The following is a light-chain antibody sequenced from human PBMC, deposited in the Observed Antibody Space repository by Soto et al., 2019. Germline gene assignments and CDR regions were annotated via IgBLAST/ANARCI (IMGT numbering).Light chain of an antibody. V-gene: IGKV3-20*01. CDR2: GAS. J-gene: IGKJ2*01. CDR3: QHYGSSMYT. Sequence: EVVLTQSPGTLSLSPGEGATLSCRASHNISSTYLAWYQQKPGQAPRLLIYGASSRATGIPDRFSGSGSGTDFTLTVSRLEPEDFAVFYCQHYGSSMYTFGQGTRLDIX. CDR1: HNISSTY.